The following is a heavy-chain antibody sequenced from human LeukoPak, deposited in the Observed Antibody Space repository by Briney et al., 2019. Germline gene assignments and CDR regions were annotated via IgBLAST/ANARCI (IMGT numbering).Heavy chain of an antibody. D-gene: IGHD3-3*01. Sequence: SETLSLTCAVHGGSLSGYYWSWIRQPPGKGLEWIGEINHSGSTNYNPSLKSRVTISVDTSKNQFSLKLTSVTAADTAVYYCARVLRFFGSLGWFDPWGQGTLVTVSS. CDR1: GGSLSGYY. CDR2: INHSGST. V-gene: IGHV4-34*01. CDR3: ARVLRFFGSLGWFDP. J-gene: IGHJ5*02.